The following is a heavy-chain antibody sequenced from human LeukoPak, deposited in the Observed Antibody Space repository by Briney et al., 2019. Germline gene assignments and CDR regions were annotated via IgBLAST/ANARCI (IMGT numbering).Heavy chain of an antibody. CDR3: ARGGVDIVATIGSYYFDY. CDR1: GYTFTGYY. Sequence: ASVKVSCKASGYTFTGYYIHWVRQAPGQGLEGMGWINPNSGGTNYAQKFQGRVTMTRDTSITTAYMELSRLRSDDTAVYYCARGGVDIVATIGSYYFDYWGQGTLVTVSS. V-gene: IGHV1-2*02. J-gene: IGHJ4*02. CDR2: INPNSGGT. D-gene: IGHD5-12*01.